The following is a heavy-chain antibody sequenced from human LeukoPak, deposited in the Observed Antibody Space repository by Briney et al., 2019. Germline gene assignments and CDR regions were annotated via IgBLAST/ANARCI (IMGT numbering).Heavy chain of an antibody. CDR3: AKDLIAAAGKLDYGMDV. CDR1: GFTFSSYG. J-gene: IGHJ6*02. V-gene: IGHV3-30*18. Sequence: PGGSLRLSCAASGFTFSSYGMHWVRQAPGKGLEWVAVISYDGSNKYYADSVKGRFTISRDNSKNTLYLQMNSLRAEDTAVYYCAKDLIAAAGKLDYGMDVWGQGTTVTVSS. CDR2: ISYDGSNK. D-gene: IGHD6-13*01.